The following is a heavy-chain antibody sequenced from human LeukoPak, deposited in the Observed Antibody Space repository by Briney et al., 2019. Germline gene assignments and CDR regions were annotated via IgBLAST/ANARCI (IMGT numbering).Heavy chain of an antibody. V-gene: IGHV3-30*02. CDR3: TRRSDYGDYVWVQYYYYMDV. CDR2: IRYDGSNK. Sequence: GGSLRLSCAASGFTFSSYGMHWVRQAPGKGLEWVAFIRYDGSNKYYADSVKGRFTISRDNSKNTAYLQMNSLKTEDTAVYYCTRRSDYGDYVWVQYYYYMDVWGKGTTVTVSS. CDR1: GFTFSSYG. J-gene: IGHJ6*03. D-gene: IGHD4-17*01.